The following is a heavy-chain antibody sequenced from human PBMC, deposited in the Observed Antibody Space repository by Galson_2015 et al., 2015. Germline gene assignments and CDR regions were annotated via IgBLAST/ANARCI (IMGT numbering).Heavy chain of an antibody. D-gene: IGHD4-17*01. CDR1: GGSISSSSDS. J-gene: IGHJ4*02. V-gene: IGHV4-39*01. CDR2: FYYGGST. CDR3: ARHDYGDSASFDYVDY. Sequence: SEPLSLTCNVSGGSISSSSDSWGWIRQPPEKGLEWIGSFYYGGSTSYNPSLKSRVTIFVDTSKKQFSLKLSSVTAADTAVYYCARHDYGDSASFDYVDYWGQGTLVTVSS.